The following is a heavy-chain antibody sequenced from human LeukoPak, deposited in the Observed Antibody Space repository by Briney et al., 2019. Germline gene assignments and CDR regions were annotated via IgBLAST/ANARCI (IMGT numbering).Heavy chain of an antibody. V-gene: IGHV3-30-3*01. D-gene: IGHD3-16*02. Sequence: GGSLRLSCAASGFTFSSYAMHWVRQAPGKGLEWVAVISYDGSNKYYADSVKGRFTISRDNSKNTLYLQMNSLRAEDTAVYYCAKLSVIIAAFDYWGQGTLVTVSS. CDR2: ISYDGSNK. J-gene: IGHJ4*02. CDR1: GFTFSSYA. CDR3: AKLSVIIAAFDY.